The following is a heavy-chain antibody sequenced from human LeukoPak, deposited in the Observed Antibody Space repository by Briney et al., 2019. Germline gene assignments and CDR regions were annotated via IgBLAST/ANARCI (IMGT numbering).Heavy chain of an antibody. CDR3: ARGGIVGATRAFDI. Sequence: GGSLRLSCAASGFTFSSYWMHWVRQAPGKGLVWVSRINSDGSSASYADSVKGRFTISRDNAKNTLYLQMNSLRAEDTAVYYCARGGIVGATRAFDIWGQGTMVTVSS. CDR2: INSDGSSA. CDR1: GFTFSSYW. J-gene: IGHJ3*02. D-gene: IGHD1-26*01. V-gene: IGHV3-74*01.